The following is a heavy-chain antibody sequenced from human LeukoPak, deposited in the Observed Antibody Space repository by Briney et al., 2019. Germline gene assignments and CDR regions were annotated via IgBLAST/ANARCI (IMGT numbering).Heavy chain of an antibody. CDR3: AKDMVGYCSGGSCYPH. D-gene: IGHD2-15*01. J-gene: IGHJ4*02. CDR1: GFTFSDYY. CDR2: ISSSGSTI. Sequence: GGSLRLSCAASGFTFSDYYMSWIRQAPGKGLEWVSYISSSGSTIYYADSVKGRFTISRDNAKNSLYLQMNSLRAEDTALYYCAKDMVGYCSGGSCYPHWGQGTLVTVSS. V-gene: IGHV3-11*01.